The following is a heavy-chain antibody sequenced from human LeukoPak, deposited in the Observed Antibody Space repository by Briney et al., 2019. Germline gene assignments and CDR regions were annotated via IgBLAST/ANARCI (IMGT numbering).Heavy chain of an antibody. D-gene: IGHD1-26*01. CDR2: IYYDGST. CDR1: GGSINSSTFY. Sequence: KPSETLSLTCTVSGGSINSSTFYWGWIRQPPGKGLEWIGSIYYDGSTYYNPSLNSRVTISVDTSKNQFSLKLTSVTAADTAVYFCARRSDSGSDDGEDYFDYWGQGTLVTVSS. J-gene: IGHJ4*02. CDR3: ARRSDSGSDDGEDYFDY. V-gene: IGHV4-39*01.